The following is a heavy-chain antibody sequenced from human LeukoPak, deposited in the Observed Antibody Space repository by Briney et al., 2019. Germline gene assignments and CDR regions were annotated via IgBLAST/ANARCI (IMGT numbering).Heavy chain of an antibody. J-gene: IGHJ3*02. CDR1: GFTFSSYS. Sequence: PGGSLRLSCAASGFTFSSYSMKWVRQAPGKGLEWVSFISSSSSYIYYADSVKGRFTISRDNAKNSLYLQMNSLRAEDTAVYYCARSEYYYDSSGSDAFDIWGQGTMVTVSS. D-gene: IGHD3-22*01. CDR3: ARSEYYYDSSGSDAFDI. V-gene: IGHV3-21*01. CDR2: ISSSSSYI.